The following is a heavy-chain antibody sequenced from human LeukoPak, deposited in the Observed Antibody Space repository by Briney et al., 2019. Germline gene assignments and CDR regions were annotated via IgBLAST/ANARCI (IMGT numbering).Heavy chain of an antibody. V-gene: IGHV3-7*01. Sequence: PGGSLRLSCAASGFTFSSCWMSWVRQAPGKGLEWVVNIKQDGSEKYYVDSVKGRFTISRDNAKNSLYLQMKSLRAEDTAVYYCARVEMYYDFWSGYSTPGFDPWGQGTLVTVSS. CDR2: IKQDGSEK. J-gene: IGHJ5*02. CDR1: GFTFSSCW. D-gene: IGHD3-3*01. CDR3: ARVEMYYDFWSGYSTPGFDP.